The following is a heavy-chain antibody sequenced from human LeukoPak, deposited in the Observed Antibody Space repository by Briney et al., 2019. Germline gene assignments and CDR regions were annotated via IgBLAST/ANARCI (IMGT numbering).Heavy chain of an antibody. J-gene: IGHJ4*02. CDR3: VRESRPGGAMGLYHNLDY. CDR1: GFTFSDFW. D-gene: IGHD1-1*01. Sequence: GGSLRLSCTGSGFTFSDFWMTWVRQTPGKGLEWVANIKEDGTEKNLVDSVKGRFTISRDNTKNLLFLEMNNLRGDDTAIYYCVRESRPGGAMGLYHNLDYWGQGTLVAVSS. CDR2: IKEDGTEK. V-gene: IGHV3-7*01.